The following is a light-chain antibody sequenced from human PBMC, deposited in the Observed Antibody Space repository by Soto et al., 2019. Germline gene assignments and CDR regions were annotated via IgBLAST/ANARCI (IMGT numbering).Light chain of an antibody. CDR2: EVS. J-gene: IGLJ2*01. Sequence: QSALTQPASVSGSPGQSITISCAGTSSDFGGYNYVSWYQQHPGEAPKVIIYEVSHRPSGISNRFSGSKSGNTASLTISGLQAEDEADYYCCSYTRDSTLTFGGGTKLTVL. V-gene: IGLV2-14*01. CDR1: SSDFGGYNY. CDR3: CSYTRDSTLT.